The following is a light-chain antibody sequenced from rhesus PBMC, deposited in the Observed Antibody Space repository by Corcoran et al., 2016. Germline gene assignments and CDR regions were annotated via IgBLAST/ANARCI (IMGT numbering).Light chain of an antibody. Sequence: DIQMTQSPSSLSASVGDTVTITCRASQGISSYLNWFQQKPGKAPKPLIYAASSLESGVPSRFRGSGSGTDFTLTISSLQPEEFAVYYCLQHNSYPLTFGGGTKVELK. J-gene: IGKJ4*01. V-gene: IGKV1-28*03. CDR2: AAS. CDR1: QGISSY. CDR3: LQHNSYPLT.